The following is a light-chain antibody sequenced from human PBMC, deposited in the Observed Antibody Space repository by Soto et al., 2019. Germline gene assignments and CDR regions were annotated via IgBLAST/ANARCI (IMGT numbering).Light chain of an antibody. Sequence: QSALTQPASVSGSPGQSITIPCTGTSGDVGSYNPVSWYQQHPGKAPKLLIYEVTERPSGVSNRFSGSKSGSTASLTISGLQPDDEADYYCCSYAGNSEVFGTGTKVTVL. CDR3: CSYAGNSEV. J-gene: IGLJ1*01. V-gene: IGLV2-23*02. CDR2: EVT. CDR1: SGDVGSYNP.